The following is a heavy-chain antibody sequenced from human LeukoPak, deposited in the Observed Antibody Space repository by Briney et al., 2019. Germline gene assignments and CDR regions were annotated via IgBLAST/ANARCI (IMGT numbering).Heavy chain of an antibody. Sequence: GGSLRLSCAASGFTFSSYAMTWVRQAPGKGLEWVSAISGSGASTYYADSVKGRLTISRDNSKNTLFLQMNSLRAEDTAVYYCAKGPSGSYYIFDYWGQGTLVTVSS. D-gene: IGHD1-26*01. CDR1: GFTFSSYA. J-gene: IGHJ4*02. CDR3: AKGPSGSYYIFDY. CDR2: ISGSGAST. V-gene: IGHV3-23*01.